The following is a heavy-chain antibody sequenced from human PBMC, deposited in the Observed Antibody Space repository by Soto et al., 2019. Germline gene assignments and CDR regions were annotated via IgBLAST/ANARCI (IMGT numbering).Heavy chain of an antibody. CDR3: AKDMVNANSVWDPFDI. CDR1: GFTFRNFA. D-gene: IGHD2-8*01. J-gene: IGHJ3*02. CDR2: IGSVGGDT. Sequence: GGSLRLSCAASGFTFRNFALTWVRQAPGTRLEWVSTIGSVGGDTYYADSVKGRFTISRDDSKNTLSLQMNSLRAEDTAIYFCAKDMVNANSVWDPFDIWGQGTMVTVSS. V-gene: IGHV3-23*01.